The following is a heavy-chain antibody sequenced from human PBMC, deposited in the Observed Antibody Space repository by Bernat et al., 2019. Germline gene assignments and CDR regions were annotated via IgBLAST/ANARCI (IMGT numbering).Heavy chain of an antibody. Sequence: QVQLVQSGAEVKKPGSSVKVSCKASGGTFSSYAISWVRQAPGQGLEWMGGIIPIFGIANYAQKFQGRVTITADKSTSTAYTELSSLRSEDTAVYYCARAGTYCSGGSCYSRFDYWGQGTLVTVSS. CDR1: GGTFSSYA. J-gene: IGHJ4*02. CDR2: IIPIFGIA. V-gene: IGHV1-69*17. CDR3: ARAGTYCSGGSCYSRFDY. D-gene: IGHD2-15*01.